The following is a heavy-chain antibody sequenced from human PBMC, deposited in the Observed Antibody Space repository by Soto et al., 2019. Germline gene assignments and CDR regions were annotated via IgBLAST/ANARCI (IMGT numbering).Heavy chain of an antibody. D-gene: IGHD5-18*01. V-gene: IGHV4-59*01. J-gene: IGHJ4*02. Sequence: PSETLSLTCTVSGGSISSYYWSWIRQPPGKGLEWIGYIYYSGSTNYNPSLKSRVTISVDTSKNQFSLKLSSVTAADTAVYYCARDGIDGYNSGPPLWGQGPLVTVSP. CDR2: IYYSGST. CDR1: GGSISSYY. CDR3: ARDGIDGYNSGPPL.